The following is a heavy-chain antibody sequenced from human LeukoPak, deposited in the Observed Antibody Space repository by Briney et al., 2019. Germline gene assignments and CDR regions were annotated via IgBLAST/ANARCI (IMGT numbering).Heavy chain of an antibody. Sequence: GGSLRLSCVASGFTFKTFAMTWVRQAPGKGLEWVSTISNDKHYADSVRGRFTISRDDSRKTVFLQMNSLTPEDAVIYYCTKDSQGFYSGPWYGTYGMDVWGQGTTVTVSS. CDR1: GFTFKTFA. V-gene: IGHV3-23*05. D-gene: IGHD6-19*01. J-gene: IGHJ6*02. CDR2: ISNDK. CDR3: TKDSQGFYSGPWYGTYGMDV.